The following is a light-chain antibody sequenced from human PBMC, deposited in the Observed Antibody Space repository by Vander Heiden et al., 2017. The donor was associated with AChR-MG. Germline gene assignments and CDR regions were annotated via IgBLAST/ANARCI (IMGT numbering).Light chain of an antibody. CDR3: QQYYSTPLT. CDR2: WAS. CDR1: QSVLYSSNNKNY. J-gene: IGKJ4*01. V-gene: IGKV4-1*01. Sequence: TINCKSSQSVLYSSNNKNYLAWYQQKPGQPPKLLIYWASTRESGVPDRFSGSGSGTDVTLTISSLQAEDVAVYYCQQYYSTPLTFGGGTKVEIK.